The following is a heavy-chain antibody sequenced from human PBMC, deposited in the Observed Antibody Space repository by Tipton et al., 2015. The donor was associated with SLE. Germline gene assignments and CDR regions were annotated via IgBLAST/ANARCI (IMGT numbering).Heavy chain of an antibody. Sequence: SLRLSCAASGFTFNRYAMSWVRQAPGKGLEWVSVVYHDHTTSYADSVKGRFTISRDNSKNTLYLQVDSLRAEDTAIYYCAKFGDWGDLFFAFWGQGTLVTVSS. D-gene: IGHD7-27*01. V-gene: IGHV3-23*03. CDR3: AKFGDWGDLFFAF. CDR2: VYHDHTT. CDR1: GFTFNRYA. J-gene: IGHJ4*02.